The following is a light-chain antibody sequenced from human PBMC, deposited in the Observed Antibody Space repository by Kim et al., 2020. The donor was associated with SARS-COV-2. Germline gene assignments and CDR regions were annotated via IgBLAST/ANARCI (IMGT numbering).Light chain of an antibody. V-gene: IGLV1-44*01. Sequence: GQRVTISCSGISSNIGIKTENRYQQLPGTAPKLLIYSNNQRPSGVPDRFSGSKSGTSASLAISGLQSEDEADYYCAAWDDSLNGYVFGTGTKVTVL. CDR2: SNN. J-gene: IGLJ1*01. CDR1: SSNIGIKT. CDR3: AAWDDSLNGYV.